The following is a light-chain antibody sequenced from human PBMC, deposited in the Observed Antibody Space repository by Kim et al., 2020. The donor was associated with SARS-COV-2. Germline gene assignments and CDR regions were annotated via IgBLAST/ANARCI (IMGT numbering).Light chain of an antibody. J-gene: IGLJ2*01. V-gene: IGLV2-23*02. Sequence: GQSITISCSGTSSDVGNYNFVSWYQQHPGKAPKLMIYEVIKRPSGVSNRFSGSKSGNTASLTISGLQAEDEADYYCCSYAGGSTSLFGGGTQLTVL. CDR1: SSDVGNYNF. CDR3: CSYAGGSTSL. CDR2: EVI.